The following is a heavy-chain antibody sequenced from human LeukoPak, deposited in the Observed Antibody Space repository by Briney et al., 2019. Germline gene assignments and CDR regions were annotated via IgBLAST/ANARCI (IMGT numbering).Heavy chain of an antibody. CDR2: IIDTGRST. V-gene: IGHV3-23*01. J-gene: IGHJ4*02. CDR3: AKDHCTSTNCFAGFDY. D-gene: IGHD2-2*01. CDR1: GFTVRTHY. Sequence: TGGSLRLSCAASGFTVRTHYLSWVRQAPGEGLEWVSGIIDTGRSTFYIDSVKGRFTISRDNSKNTLYLQMNSLRAEDTAIYYRAKDHCTSTNCFAGFDYWGQGTLVTVSS.